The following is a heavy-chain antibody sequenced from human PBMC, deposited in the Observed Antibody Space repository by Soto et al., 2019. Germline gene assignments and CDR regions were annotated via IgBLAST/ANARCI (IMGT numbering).Heavy chain of an antibody. CDR1: EFTFSGRS. V-gene: IGHV3-74*01. J-gene: IGHJ6*03. CDR3: ARGWFGPDV. Sequence: EVQLVESGGGLVQPGGSLRLSCAASEFTFSGRSVHWVRQAPGKGLVWVSGIDKVGTDSNYADSVKGRFTSSRDNAKNTVYLHMNSLRVEDTAVYYCARGWFGPDVWGKGTTVTVSS. D-gene: IGHD3-10*01. CDR2: IDKVGTDS.